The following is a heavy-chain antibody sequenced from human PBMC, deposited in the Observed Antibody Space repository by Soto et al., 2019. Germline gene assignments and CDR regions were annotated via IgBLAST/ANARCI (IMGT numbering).Heavy chain of an antibody. Sequence: QVQLVQSGAEVKKPGASVKVSCKASGYTFSSYDISWVRQAIGQGLEWMGWMNPKSGYTGYAQKFQGRVTMTRDTSISTAYMEVSSLRSEDTAIYYCARAYGDLDVWGQGTTVTVSS. CDR1: GYTFSSYD. CDR2: MNPKSGYT. J-gene: IGHJ6*02. CDR3: ARAYGDLDV. D-gene: IGHD2-21*01. V-gene: IGHV1-8*01.